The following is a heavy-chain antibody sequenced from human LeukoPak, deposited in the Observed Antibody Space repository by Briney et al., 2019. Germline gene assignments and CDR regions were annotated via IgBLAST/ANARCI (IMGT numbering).Heavy chain of an antibody. V-gene: IGHV5-51*01. D-gene: IGHD3-10*01. CDR3: ARRRVGSGSYYNVGGYYFDN. Sequence: GESLKISCKGSGYSFTSYWIGWMRQMPGKGLEWMGIIYPGDSDTRYSPSFQGQVTISADKSISTAYLQWSSLKASDTAIYYCARRRVGSGSYYNVGGYYFDNWGQGTLVTVSS. CDR1: GYSFTSYW. J-gene: IGHJ4*02. CDR2: IYPGDSDT.